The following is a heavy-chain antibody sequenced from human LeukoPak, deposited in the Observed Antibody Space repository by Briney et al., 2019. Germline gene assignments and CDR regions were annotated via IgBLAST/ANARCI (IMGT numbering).Heavy chain of an antibody. Sequence: ASVKVSCKASGYTFTGYYIHWVRQAPGQGLEWMGIINPSGGSTSYAQKFQGRVTMTRDMSTSTVYMELSSLRSEDTAVYYCARDRDYVWGSWPFDYWGQGTLVTVSS. CDR2: INPSGGST. D-gene: IGHD3-16*01. CDR3: ARDRDYVWGSWPFDY. J-gene: IGHJ4*02. CDR1: GYTFTGYY. V-gene: IGHV1-46*01.